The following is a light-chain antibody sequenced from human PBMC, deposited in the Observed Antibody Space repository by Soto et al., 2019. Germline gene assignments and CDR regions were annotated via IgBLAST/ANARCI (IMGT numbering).Light chain of an antibody. Sequence: DIQVTQSPSSLSASVGDRVTITCRASQTIGTFLNWYQQKPGKAPNLLISSASTLQSGVPSRFIGRGSGTDFALTISRLQSEDLATYYCQLTSISWTFGQGTKVDIK. CDR2: SAS. V-gene: IGKV1-39*01. J-gene: IGKJ1*01. CDR1: QTIGTF. CDR3: QLTSISWT.